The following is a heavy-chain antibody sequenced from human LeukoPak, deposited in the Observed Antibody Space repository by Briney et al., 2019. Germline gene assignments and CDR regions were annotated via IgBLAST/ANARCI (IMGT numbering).Heavy chain of an antibody. D-gene: IGHD3-10*01. J-gene: IGHJ4*02. V-gene: IGHV1-24*01. CDR3: ATDGPWGSGSYYTNY. Sequence: ASVKASCKVSGYTLTELSMHWVRQAPGKGLEWMGGFDPEDGETIYAQKFQGRVTMTEDTSTDTAYMELSSLRSEDTAVYYCATDGPWGSGSYYTNYWGQGTLVTVSS. CDR2: FDPEDGET. CDR1: GYTLTELS.